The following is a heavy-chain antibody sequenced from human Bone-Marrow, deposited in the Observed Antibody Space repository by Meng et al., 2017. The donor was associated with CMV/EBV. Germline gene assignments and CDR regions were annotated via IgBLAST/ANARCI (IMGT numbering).Heavy chain of an antibody. CDR1: GFTFSNYA. Sequence: GESLKISCAASGFTFSNYAMSWVRQAPGKGLEWVSAISGSGGSTYYADSVKGRFTISRDNSKNTLYLQMNSLRAEDTAVYYCAKGYLGYSSSSTFDYWGQGTLVTVSS. J-gene: IGHJ4*02. CDR2: ISGSGGST. D-gene: IGHD6-6*01. V-gene: IGHV3-23*01. CDR3: AKGYLGYSSSSTFDY.